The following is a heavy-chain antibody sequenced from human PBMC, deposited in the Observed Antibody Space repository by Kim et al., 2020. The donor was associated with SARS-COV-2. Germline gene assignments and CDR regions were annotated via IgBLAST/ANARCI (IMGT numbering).Heavy chain of an antibody. CDR3: AKGIGSNWYYAFDI. V-gene: IGHV4-4*02. Sequence: PSHKSRLTISVDKSKNQFSLKLRSVTAADTAVYYCAKGIGSNWYYAFDIWGQGTMVTVSS. D-gene: IGHD6-13*01. J-gene: IGHJ3*02.